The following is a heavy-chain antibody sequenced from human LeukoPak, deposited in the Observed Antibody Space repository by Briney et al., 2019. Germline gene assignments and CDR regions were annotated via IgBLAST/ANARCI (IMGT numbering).Heavy chain of an antibody. Sequence: GASVTVSCKASVYTFTSYYMHWVRQAPAQGLEWMGIINPSGGSTSYAQKFQGRVTMTSDTSTSTVYMELSSLRSEDAAVYYCARAGSNYGWHWFDPWGQGTLVTVSS. D-gene: IGHD4-11*01. J-gene: IGHJ5*02. CDR3: ARAGSNYGWHWFDP. CDR2: INPSGGST. V-gene: IGHV1-46*01. CDR1: VYTFTSYY.